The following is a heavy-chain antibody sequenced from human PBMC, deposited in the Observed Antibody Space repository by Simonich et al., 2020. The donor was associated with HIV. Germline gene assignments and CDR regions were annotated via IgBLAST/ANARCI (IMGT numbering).Heavy chain of an antibody. CDR2: IDWDDDK. J-gene: IGHJ3*02. CDR3: ARTPIIRGIIVAFDI. V-gene: IGHV2-70*04. CDR1: GFSLSTRGMR. Sequence: QVTLKESGPALVKPTQTLTLTCTCSGFSLSTRGMRVSWIRQPPGKALECLARIDWDDDKFYSTSLKTRLTISKDTSKNQVVLTMTNMDPVDTATYYCARTPIIRGIIVAFDIWGQGTMVTVSS. D-gene: IGHD3-10*01.